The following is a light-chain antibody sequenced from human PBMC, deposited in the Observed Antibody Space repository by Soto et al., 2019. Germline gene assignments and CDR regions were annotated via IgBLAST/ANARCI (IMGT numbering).Light chain of an antibody. J-gene: IGLJ3*02. CDR2: DVS. V-gene: IGLV2-14*01. CDR3: CSYTVATTRDGRV. Sequence: QSALTQPASVSGSPGQSITISCTGTSSDVGGYNYVSWYQQHPGKAPEVIIYDVSYRPSGVSNRFSGSKSGNTASLTISGLQAEDEADYYCCSYTVATTRDGRVFGGGTKLTV. CDR1: SSDVGGYNY.